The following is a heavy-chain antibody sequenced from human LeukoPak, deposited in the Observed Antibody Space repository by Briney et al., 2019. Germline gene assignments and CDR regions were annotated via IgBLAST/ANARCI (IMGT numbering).Heavy chain of an antibody. CDR2: INPNSGGT. D-gene: IGHD3-3*01. CDR1: GYTFTGYY. J-gene: IGHJ4*02. Sequence: GASVKVSCKASGYTFTGYYMHWVRQAPGQGLEWMGWINPNSGGTNYAQKFQGRVTMTRDTSISTAYMELSRLRSDDTAVYYCARVGYDFWSGYDYWSQGTLVTVSS. CDR3: ARVGYDFWSGYDY. V-gene: IGHV1-2*02.